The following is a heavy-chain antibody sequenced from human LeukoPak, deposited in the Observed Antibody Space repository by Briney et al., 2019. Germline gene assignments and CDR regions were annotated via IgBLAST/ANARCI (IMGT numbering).Heavy chain of an antibody. Sequence: GGSLRLSCAASGFTFSSSAMSWVRQVPGKGLEWVSAISGSGGSTYYADSVKGRFTISRDNSKNTLYLQMNSLRAEDTAVYYCAKARRDGYTKGHWGQGTLVTVSS. J-gene: IGHJ4*02. CDR2: ISGSGGST. D-gene: IGHD5-24*01. CDR1: GFTFSSSA. CDR3: AKARRDGYTKGH. V-gene: IGHV3-23*01.